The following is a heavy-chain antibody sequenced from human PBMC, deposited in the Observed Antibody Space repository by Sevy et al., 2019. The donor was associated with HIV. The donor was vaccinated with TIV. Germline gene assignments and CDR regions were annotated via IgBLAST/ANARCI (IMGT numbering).Heavy chain of an antibody. J-gene: IGHJ4*02. CDR2: ISYDGSSQ. Sequence: GGSLRLSCAASGFTFNNYDMHWVRQAPGKGLEWVTFISYDGSSQYFADSVKGLFTISRDNSKNTLYLQMNSLKAEDTAVYYCAKDYGGYYYDGGNFDFWGQGTLVTVSS. V-gene: IGHV3-30*18. CDR3: AKDYGGYYYDGGNFDF. CDR1: GFTFNNYD. D-gene: IGHD3-22*01.